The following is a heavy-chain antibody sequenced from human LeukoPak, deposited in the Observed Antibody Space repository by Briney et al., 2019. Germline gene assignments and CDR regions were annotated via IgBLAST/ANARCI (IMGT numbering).Heavy chain of an antibody. V-gene: IGHV3-30*02. CDR2: IRYDGSNK. D-gene: IGHD3-22*01. Sequence: PGGSLRLSCAASGFTFSSYGMHWVRQAPGKGLEWVAFIRYDGSNKYYADSVKGRFTISRDNSKNTLYLQMNSLRADDTAVYYCARRPNHYDTSGYDYWGQGTLVTVSS. CDR1: GFTFSSYG. J-gene: IGHJ4*02. CDR3: ARRPNHYDTSGYDY.